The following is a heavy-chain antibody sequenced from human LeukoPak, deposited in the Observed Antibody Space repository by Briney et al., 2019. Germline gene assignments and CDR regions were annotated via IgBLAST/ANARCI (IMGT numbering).Heavy chain of an antibody. V-gene: IGHV4-59*01. Sequence: SETLSLTCTVSGGSISSYYWSWIRQPPGKGLEWIGYIYYSGSTNYNPSLKSRVTISVDTSKNQFSLKLRSVTAADTAVYYCARAYNPARPSHPFHCWGQGTMVTVSS. D-gene: IGHD6-6*01. J-gene: IGHJ4*02. CDR2: IYYSGST. CDR1: GGSISSYY. CDR3: ARAYNPARPSHPFHC.